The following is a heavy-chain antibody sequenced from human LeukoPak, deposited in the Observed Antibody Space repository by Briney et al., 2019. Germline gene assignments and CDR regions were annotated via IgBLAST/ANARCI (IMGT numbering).Heavy chain of an antibody. Sequence: SETLSLTCAVSGGSISSYYWSWIRQPPGKGLEWVGYIYYSGSTNYNPSLKSRVTISVDTSKNQFSLKLSSVTAADTAVYYCARGNWNDEIDYWGQGTLVTVSS. CDR2: IYYSGST. D-gene: IGHD1-1*01. CDR1: GGSISSYY. V-gene: IGHV4-59*01. CDR3: ARGNWNDEIDY. J-gene: IGHJ4*02.